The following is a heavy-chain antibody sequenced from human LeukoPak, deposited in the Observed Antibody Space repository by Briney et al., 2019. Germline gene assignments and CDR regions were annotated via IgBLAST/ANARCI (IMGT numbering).Heavy chain of an antibody. Sequence: SETLSLTCAVYGGSFSGYYWSWIRQPPGKGLEWIGEINHSGSTNYNPSLKGRVTISVDTSKNQFSMKLSSVTAADTAVYYCARVDILTGYSYGMDVWGQGTTVTVPS. D-gene: IGHD3-9*01. V-gene: IGHV4-34*01. CDR3: ARVDILTGYSYGMDV. CDR1: GGSFSGYY. J-gene: IGHJ6*02. CDR2: INHSGST.